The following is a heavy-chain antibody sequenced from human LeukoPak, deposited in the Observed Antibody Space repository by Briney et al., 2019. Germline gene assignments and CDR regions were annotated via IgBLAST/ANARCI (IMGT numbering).Heavy chain of an antibody. CDR1: GFTFSGSA. V-gene: IGHV3-73*01. CDR2: IRSKANSYAT. CDR3: TRLSERRGKDNWFDP. Sequence: GGPLRLSCAASGFTFSGSAMHWVRQASGKGLEWVGRIRSKANSYATAYAASVKGRFTISRDDSKNTAYLQMNSLKTEDTAVYYCTRLSERRGKDNWFDPWGQGTLVTVSS. D-gene: IGHD1-1*01. J-gene: IGHJ5*02.